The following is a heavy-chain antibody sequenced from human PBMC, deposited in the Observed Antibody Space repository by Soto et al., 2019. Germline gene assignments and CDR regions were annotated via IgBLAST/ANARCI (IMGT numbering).Heavy chain of an antibody. D-gene: IGHD2-2*01. CDR1: GFFFGNFG. J-gene: IGHJ4*02. CDR3: ARDDCSSPSCYVY. CDR2: IQSDGSKK. V-gene: IGHV3-33*01. Sequence: GGSLRLSCAASGFFFGNFGMHWVRRAPGKGLEWVAAIQSDGSKKYYADSVKGRFTISRDYSKNTLDLQMDSLRAEYTGVYFCARDDCSSPSCYVYWGQGTPVTVSS.